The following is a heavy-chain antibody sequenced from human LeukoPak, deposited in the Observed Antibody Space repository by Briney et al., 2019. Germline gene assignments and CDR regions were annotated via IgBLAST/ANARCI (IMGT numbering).Heavy chain of an antibody. CDR1: GGSISSSSYY. V-gene: IGHV4-39*01. D-gene: IGHD2-21*02. CDR2: IYYSGST. CDR3: ARSIIVVVAAGAMDI. J-gene: IGHJ3*02. Sequence: SETLSLTCTVSGGSISSSSYYWGWIRQPPGKGLEWIGSIYYSGSTYYTPSLKSRVTISVDTSKNQFSLKLSSVTAADTAVYYCARSIIVVVAAGAMDIWGQGTMVTVSS.